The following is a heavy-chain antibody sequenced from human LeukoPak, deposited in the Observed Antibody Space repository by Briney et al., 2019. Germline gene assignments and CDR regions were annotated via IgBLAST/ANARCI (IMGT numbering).Heavy chain of an antibody. J-gene: IGHJ4*02. CDR2: FDPEDGET. V-gene: IGHV1-24*01. CDR3: ATYSSSSPDNY. Sequence: EASVKVSCKASGYTFTGYYMHWVRQAPGKGLEWMGGFDPEDGETVYAQKFQGRVTMTEDTSTDTAYMELSSLRSEDTAVYYCATYSSSSPDNYWGQGTLVTVSS. CDR1: GYTFTGYY. D-gene: IGHD6-13*01.